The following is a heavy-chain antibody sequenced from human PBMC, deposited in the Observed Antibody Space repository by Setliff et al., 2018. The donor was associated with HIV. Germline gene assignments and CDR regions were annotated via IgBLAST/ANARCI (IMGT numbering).Heavy chain of an antibody. CDR2: IYYSGST. Sequence: SETLSLTCTVSGGSISSGGYYWGWIRHPPGKGLEWIGYIYYSGSTYYNPSLKNRVSISVDTSKNQFSLKLSPVTAADTAVYYCAGGEVRSRYVSSRAPFYHYYYYMDVWGKGTTVTVSS. D-gene: IGHD6-13*01. V-gene: IGHV4-31*03. J-gene: IGHJ6*03. CDR1: GGSISSGGYY. CDR3: AGGEVRSRYVSSRAPFYHYYYYMDV.